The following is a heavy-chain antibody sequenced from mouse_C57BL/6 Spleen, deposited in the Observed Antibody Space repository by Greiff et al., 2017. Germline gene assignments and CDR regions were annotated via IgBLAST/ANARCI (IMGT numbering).Heavy chain of an antibody. J-gene: IGHJ1*03. Sequence: EVQLVESGGGLVKPGGSLKLSCAASGFTFSSYAVSWVRQTPEKRLEWVATISDGGSYTYYPDNVKGRFTISRDNAKNNLYLQMSHLKSEDTAMYYCARDESYGSRNWYFDVWGTGTTGTVSS. CDR2: ISDGGSYT. V-gene: IGHV5-4*01. D-gene: IGHD1-1*01. CDR1: GFTFSSYA. CDR3: ARDESYGSRNWYFDV.